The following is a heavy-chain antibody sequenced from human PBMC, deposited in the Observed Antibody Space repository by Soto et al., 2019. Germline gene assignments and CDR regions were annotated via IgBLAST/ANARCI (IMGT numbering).Heavy chain of an antibody. Sequence: SETLALTYAVYGVSSSGYYWSWSRQPPGKGLEWIGEINHSGSTNYNPSLKSRVTISVHTSKNQFSLTLSSVTAADTAVYYCAVGYSGSYNWFDPWGKGTLVTVSS. CDR1: GVSSSGYY. CDR3: AVGYSGSYNWFDP. D-gene: IGHD1-26*01. V-gene: IGHV4-34*01. J-gene: IGHJ5*02. CDR2: INHSGST.